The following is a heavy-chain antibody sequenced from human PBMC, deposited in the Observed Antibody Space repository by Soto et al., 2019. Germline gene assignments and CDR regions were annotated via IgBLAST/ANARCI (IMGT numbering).Heavy chain of an antibody. CDR1: GYTFSRYG. J-gene: IGHJ6*01. CDR2: ISGYNGDT. Sequence: QCQLVQSGPEAKKPGASVKVSCKASGYTFSRYGISWVRQAPGQGLEWMGWISGYNGDTKYAQKVQGRVTMTIDTSTYTAYMEVRSLTSADTAIYYWAKNGQPPYYYYGMDVWGQGTTVTVSS. CDR3: AKNGQPPYYYYGMDV. D-gene: IGHD2-8*01. V-gene: IGHV1-18*01.